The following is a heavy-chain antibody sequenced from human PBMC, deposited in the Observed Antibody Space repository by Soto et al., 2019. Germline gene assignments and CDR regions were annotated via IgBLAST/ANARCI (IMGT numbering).Heavy chain of an antibody. V-gene: IGHV3-23*01. J-gene: IGHJ4*02. Sequence: EVQLLESGGGVVQPGGSLRLSCVASGFNFKKFAMAWVRQAPGEGLEWVSGISCCGGSTSYADSVKGRFSIARDDSKNTLSLKMNSLIVDDTAQYYCAKADGGQWLVPHLDNWGQGALVTVS. CDR2: ISCCGGST. CDR1: GFNFKKFA. CDR3: AKADGGQWLVPHLDN. D-gene: IGHD6-19*01.